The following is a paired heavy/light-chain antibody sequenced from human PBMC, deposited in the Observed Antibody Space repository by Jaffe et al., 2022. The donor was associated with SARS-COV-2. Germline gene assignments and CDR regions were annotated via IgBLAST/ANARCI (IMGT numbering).Light chain of an antibody. J-gene: IGKJ1*01. V-gene: IGKV3-11*01. CDR3: QQGIHWPT. CDR1: QSVSCC. Sequence: EIVLTQSPATLSLSPGGRATLSCRASQSVSCCLGWYQQKPGQAPRLLIYDTDNRATGIPARFSGSGSGTDFTLTISRLEPEDFGVYYCQQGIHWPTFGQGTKVEIK. CDR2: DTD.
Heavy chain of an antibody. CDR1: GFTVSSNY. D-gene: IGHD1-26*01. V-gene: IGHV3-53*01. CDR2: MYPNGDT. Sequence: EVQLAESGGGLIHPGESLRLSCAASGFTVSSNYINWVRQTPGKGLEWISIMYPNGDTYYAASLRGRFTISRDQSQNTFYLHINSLRTDDTAIYYCAGSGSPNRGDYWGQGVLLTVSS. CDR3: AGSGSPNRGDY. J-gene: IGHJ4*02.